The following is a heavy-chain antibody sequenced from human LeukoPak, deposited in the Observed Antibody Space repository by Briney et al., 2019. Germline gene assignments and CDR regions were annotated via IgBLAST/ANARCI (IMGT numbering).Heavy chain of an antibody. Sequence: SQTLSLTCTVSGGSISSGSYYWSWIRQPAGKGLEWIGRIYTSGSTNYNPSLKSRVTISVDTSKNQFSLRLSSVTAADTAVYYCARRISTRRGETCSSTSCYFDYWGQGTLVTVSS. D-gene: IGHD2-2*01. CDR3: ARRISTRRGETCSSTSCYFDY. CDR1: GGSISSGSYY. CDR2: IYTSGST. J-gene: IGHJ4*02. V-gene: IGHV4-61*02.